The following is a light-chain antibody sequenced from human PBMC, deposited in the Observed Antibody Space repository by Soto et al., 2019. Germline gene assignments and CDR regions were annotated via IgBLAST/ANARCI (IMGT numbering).Light chain of an antibody. V-gene: IGKV1-5*01. CDR2: DAS. CDR1: QSIGSS. Sequence: DSQMTQSPSTLSASVGDRVTITCRASQSIGSSLAWYQQKPGKAPNLLISDASSLERGVPSRFGGSGSGTEFTLTISSLQSEDFAVYYCQQYHKWPITFGQGTRLEIK. J-gene: IGKJ5*01. CDR3: QQYHKWPIT.